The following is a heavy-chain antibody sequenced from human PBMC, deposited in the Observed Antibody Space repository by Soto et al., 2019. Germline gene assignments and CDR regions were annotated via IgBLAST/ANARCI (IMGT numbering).Heavy chain of an antibody. J-gene: IGHJ4*02. Sequence: ASVKVSCKASGYTFTSYGISWVRQAPGKGNEWMGWISAYNGNTNYAQKLQGRVTMTTDTSTSTAYMELRSLRSDDTAVYYCAPDLGVPFLYWLSHFDYWAQGTLVTVSS. D-gene: IGHD3-3*01. V-gene: IGHV1-18*01. CDR1: GYTFTSYG. CDR3: APDLGVPFLYWLSHFDY. CDR2: ISAYNGNT.